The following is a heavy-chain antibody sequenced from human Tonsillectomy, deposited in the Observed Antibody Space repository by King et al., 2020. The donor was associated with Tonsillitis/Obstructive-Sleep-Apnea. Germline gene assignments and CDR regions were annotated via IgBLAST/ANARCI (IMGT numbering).Heavy chain of an antibody. CDR3: AREGDDSFDI. V-gene: IGHV4-59*01. CDR1: GGSISSYY. CDR2: IDYSGST. Sequence: QLQESGPGLVRPSETLSLTCTVSGGSISSYYWSWIRQPPGKGLEWIGYIDYSGSTNYNPSLKSRVTISVEPSKNQFSLRLSSVSAADTAVYYCAREGDDSFDIWGQGTMVTVSS. J-gene: IGHJ3*02. D-gene: IGHD3-16*01.